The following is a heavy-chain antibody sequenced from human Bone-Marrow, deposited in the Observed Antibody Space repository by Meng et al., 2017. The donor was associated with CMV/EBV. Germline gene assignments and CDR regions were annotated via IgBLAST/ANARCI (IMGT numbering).Heavy chain of an antibody. CDR2: ISTYNGNT. CDR3: ARDRYNWDFDY. J-gene: IGHJ4*02. D-gene: IGHD1-1*01. Sequence: ASVKVSCKASGYTFINFGFSWVRQAPGQGLQWMGWISTYNGNTNYAQRLQGRVTLTTDTSTSTAYMELRSLRSDDPAVYYCARDRYNWDFDYWGQGTLVTVSS. CDR1: GYTFINFG. V-gene: IGHV1-18*01.